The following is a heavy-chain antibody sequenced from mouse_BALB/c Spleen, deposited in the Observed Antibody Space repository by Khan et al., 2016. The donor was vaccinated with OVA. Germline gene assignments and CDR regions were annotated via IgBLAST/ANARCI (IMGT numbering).Heavy chain of an antibody. Sequence: QVQPKESGAELVKPGASVMLSCKASGYTFTSYYLYWVKQRPGQGLEWIGEINPSNGGTNVNEKFKSKATLTVDKSSSTAYMEVSSLTYEDSAVYYCTRGGYGSPFDYWGQGTLVTVSA. CDR3: TRGGYGSPFDY. V-gene: IGHV1S81*02. CDR1: GYTFTSYY. CDR2: INPSNGGT. J-gene: IGHJ3*01. D-gene: IGHD1-1*01.